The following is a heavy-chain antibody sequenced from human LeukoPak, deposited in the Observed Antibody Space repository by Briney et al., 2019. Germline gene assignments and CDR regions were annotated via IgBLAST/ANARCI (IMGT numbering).Heavy chain of an antibody. CDR2: ISWDSGNT. CDR3: AKSGQYCSGGSCQNWFDP. V-gene: IGHV3-9*01. Sequence: GGSLRLSCAASGFTFGTYAMHWVRQAPGKGLEWVSGISWDSGNTHYADSVKGRFTISRDNAKNSLYLQMNSLRVEDTALYYCAKSGQYCSGGSCQNWFDPWGQGTLVNVSS. J-gene: IGHJ5*02. CDR1: GFTFGTYA. D-gene: IGHD2-15*01.